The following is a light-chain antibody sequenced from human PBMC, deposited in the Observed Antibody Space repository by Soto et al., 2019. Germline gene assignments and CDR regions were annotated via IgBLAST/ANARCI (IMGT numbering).Light chain of an antibody. CDR2: RAS. V-gene: IGKV1-39*01. CDR1: QSISTY. J-gene: IGKJ1*01. Sequence: DIQMTQSPSSLSASVGDRVTISCRASQSISTYLNWYQQKPGTAPKLLIYRASSVKSGVPPRFSGSGSGRVFTLTISSLRPEDIATYFCQHSYSSPPWTFGHGTKVEVK. CDR3: QHSYSSPPWT.